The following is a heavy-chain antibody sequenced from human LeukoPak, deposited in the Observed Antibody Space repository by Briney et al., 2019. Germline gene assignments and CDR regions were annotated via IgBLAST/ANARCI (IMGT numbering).Heavy chain of an antibody. CDR1: GGSISGYY. Sequence: SETLSLTCTVSGGSISGYYWSWIRQPPGKGLEWIGYIYYGGSTNYNPSLTSRVTISVDTSKNQFSLKLSSVTAADTAVYYCARHGYSSGSLAWFDPWGQGTQVTVSS. V-gene: IGHV4-59*08. D-gene: IGHD6-19*01. CDR3: ARHGYSSGSLAWFDP. CDR2: IYYGGST. J-gene: IGHJ5*02.